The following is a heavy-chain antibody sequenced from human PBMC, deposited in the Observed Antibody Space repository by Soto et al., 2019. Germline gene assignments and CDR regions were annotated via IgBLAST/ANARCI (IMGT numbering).Heavy chain of an antibody. CDR1: GGTFSSYA. J-gene: IGHJ4*02. CDR2: IIPIFGTA. D-gene: IGHD3-3*01. V-gene: IGHV1-69*01. CDR3: ARDRPTMFEVVNPYYFDY. Sequence: QVQLVQSGAEVKKPGSSVKVSCKASGGTFSSYAISWVRQAPGQGLEWMGGIIPIFGTANYAQKFQGRVTITADESTNTAYMELNSLRSEDTAVYYCARDRPTMFEVVNPYYFDYWGQGTLVTVSS.